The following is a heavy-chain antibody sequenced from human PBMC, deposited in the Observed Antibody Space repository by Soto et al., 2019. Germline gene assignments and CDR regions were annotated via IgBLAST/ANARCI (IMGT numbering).Heavy chain of an antibody. Sequence: PGGSLRLSCAASGFTFRSFTMNWVRQAPGKGLEWVSTISSNSAYIYYTDALRGRFTISRDNAKNSLHLQMNSLSAEDTAVYYCARESEDLTSNFDYWGQGTLVTVSS. J-gene: IGHJ4*02. CDR1: GFTFRSFT. CDR3: ARESEDLTSNFDY. V-gene: IGHV3-21*01. CDR2: ISSNSAYI.